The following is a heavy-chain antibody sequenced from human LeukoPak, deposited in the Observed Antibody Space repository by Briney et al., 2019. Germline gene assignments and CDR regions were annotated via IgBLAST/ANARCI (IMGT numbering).Heavy chain of an antibody. CDR3: ARVTFSGFDP. CDR1: GFTFSSYD. Sequence: GGSLRLSCAASGFTFSSYDIHWVRQAPGKGLEWVAFIRFDGSNKYYADSVKGRFTISRDNAQNSLYLQMNSLRADDTAVYYCARVTFSGFDPWGQGTLVTVSS. V-gene: IGHV3-30*02. J-gene: IGHJ5*02. D-gene: IGHD2-21*02. CDR2: IRFDGSNK.